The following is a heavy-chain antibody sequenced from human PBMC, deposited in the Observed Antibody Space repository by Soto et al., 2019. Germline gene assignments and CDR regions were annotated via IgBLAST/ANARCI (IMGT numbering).Heavy chain of an antibody. D-gene: IGHD6-6*01. CDR2: ISSSSSTI. CDR1: GFTFSSYS. V-gene: IGHV3-48*02. CDR3: ARELAYWAARPDGDHLAWDY. Sequence: EVQLVESGGGLVQPGGSLRLSCAASGFTFSSYSMNWVRQAPGKGLEWVSYISSSSSTIYYADSVKGRFTISRDNAKNSLYLQMNSLRDEDTAVYYCARELAYWAARPDGDHLAWDYWGQGTLVTVSS. J-gene: IGHJ4*02.